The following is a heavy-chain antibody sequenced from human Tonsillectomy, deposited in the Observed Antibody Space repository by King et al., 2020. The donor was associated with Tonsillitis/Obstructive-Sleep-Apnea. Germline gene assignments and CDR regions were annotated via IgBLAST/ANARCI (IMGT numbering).Heavy chain of an antibody. CDR1: GFIFRDYW. J-gene: IGHJ6*03. D-gene: IGHD3-10*02. Sequence: VQLVESGGGTGQPGGSLRLSCAASGFIFRDYWMVWVRQVPGEGLQWVARINTDGSGTTYADSVKGRFTISRDNANSTLYLQMNSLRVEDTAVFYCVRDQPVPGYYYYYLDVWGKGTTVTVSS. CDR3: VRDQPVPGYYYYYLDV. V-gene: IGHV3-74*01. CDR2: INTDGSGT.